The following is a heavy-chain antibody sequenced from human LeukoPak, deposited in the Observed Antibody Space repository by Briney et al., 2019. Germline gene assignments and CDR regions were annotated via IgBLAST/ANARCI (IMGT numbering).Heavy chain of an antibody. CDR2: INAGNGNT. Sequence: ASVKVSCKASGYTFTSYAMHWVRQAPGQRLEWMGWINAGNGNTKYSQEFQGRVTITRDTSASTAYMELSSLRSEDTAVYYCASAEPYYYDSSGYMQSRDPTQNWFDPWGQGTLVTVSS. V-gene: IGHV1-3*03. D-gene: IGHD3-22*01. CDR3: ASAEPYYYDSSGYMQSRDPTQNWFDP. CDR1: GYTFTSYA. J-gene: IGHJ5*02.